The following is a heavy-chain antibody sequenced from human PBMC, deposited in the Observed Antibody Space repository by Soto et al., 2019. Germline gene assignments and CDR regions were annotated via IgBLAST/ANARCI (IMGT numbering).Heavy chain of an antibody. D-gene: IGHD6-6*01. J-gene: IGHJ4*02. V-gene: IGHV3-23*01. Sequence: EVPLLESGGGLVQPGGSLRLSCAASGFTFSTYALTWVRQAPGKGLEWVSGISSSDGSTYYADSAKGRFTISRDNSKKTLYLQMNSLRVEDTAVYYCTKAGFSSSPGGGYFDYWGQGTLVTVSS. CDR2: ISSSDGST. CDR1: GFTFSTYA. CDR3: TKAGFSSSPGGGYFDY.